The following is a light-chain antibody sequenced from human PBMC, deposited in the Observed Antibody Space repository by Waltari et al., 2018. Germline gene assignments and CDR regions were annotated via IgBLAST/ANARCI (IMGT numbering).Light chain of an antibody. J-gene: IGLJ3*02. V-gene: IGLV2-11*01. CDR1: SGAVGCNNY. CDR2: ALS. Sequence: QSALTQPRSVSGSPGQSVTISCTGTSGAVGCNNYGSWYQQHPGKAPKVMIYALSRRPSGVPDRFSGSRSANTASLTISGLQAEDEADYYCCSYAGSYTWVFGGGTKVTVL. CDR3: CSYAGSYTWV.